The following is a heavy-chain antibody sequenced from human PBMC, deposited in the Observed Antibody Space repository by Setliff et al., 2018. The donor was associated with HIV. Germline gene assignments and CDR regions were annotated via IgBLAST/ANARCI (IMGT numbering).Heavy chain of an antibody. Sequence: ASVKVSCKASGYIFTTYGISWVRQAPGQGLEWMGWISGYNGNTNYAQNLQGRVTMTTDTSTSTVYMELRSLRSEDTAVYYCAREMFMYTSSEGFPFDFWGQGTLVTVSS. CDR3: AREMFMYTSSEGFPFDF. V-gene: IGHV1-18*01. J-gene: IGHJ4*02. CDR1: GYIFTTYG. D-gene: IGHD6-6*01. CDR2: ISGYNGNT.